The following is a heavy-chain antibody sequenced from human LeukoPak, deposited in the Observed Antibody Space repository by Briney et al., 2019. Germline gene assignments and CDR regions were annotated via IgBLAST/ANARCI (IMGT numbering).Heavy chain of an antibody. CDR3: ARMNYYGSGRSNNWFDP. CDR2: IYTSGST. Sequence: SETLSLTCTVSGGSISSYYWSWIRQPAGKGLEWIGRIYTSGSTNYNPSLKSRVTMSVDTSKNQFSLKLSSVTAADTAVYYCARMNYYGSGRSNNWFDPWGQGTLVTVSS. CDR1: GGSISSYY. V-gene: IGHV4-4*07. D-gene: IGHD3-10*01. J-gene: IGHJ5*02.